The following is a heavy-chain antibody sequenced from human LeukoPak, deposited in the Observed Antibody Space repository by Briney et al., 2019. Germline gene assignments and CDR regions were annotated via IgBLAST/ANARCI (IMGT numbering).Heavy chain of an antibody. CDR3: AKGWCRQWYCAFDI. V-gene: IGHV3-23*01. CDR2: ISGSGCST. CDR1: GFTFSSYA. J-gene: IGHJ3*02. D-gene: IGHD2-21*01. Sequence: GGSLRLSCAASGFTFSSYAMRGVRQAPGKGGEGGSAISGSGCSTYYADSVKGRFTISRDNSKNTLYLQMNSLRAEDTAVYYCAKGWCRQWYCAFDIWGQGTMVTVSS.